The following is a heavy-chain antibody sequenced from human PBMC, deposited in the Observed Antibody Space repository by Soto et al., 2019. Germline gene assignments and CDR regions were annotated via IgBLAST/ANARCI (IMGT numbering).Heavy chain of an antibody. D-gene: IGHD3-22*01. CDR3: AKGGSGHYLTYYYYYGMDV. V-gene: IGHV3-30*18. J-gene: IGHJ6*04. CDR2: ISYDGNNK. CDR1: GFSLSNNG. Sequence: GGSLRLSCAASGFSLSNNGMPWVRQAPGKGLEWVAVISYDGNNKYYADSVKGRFTISRDNSKNTVYLEMNKLRAEDTAMYYCAKGGSGHYLTYYYYYGMDVWGEGTTVTVTA.